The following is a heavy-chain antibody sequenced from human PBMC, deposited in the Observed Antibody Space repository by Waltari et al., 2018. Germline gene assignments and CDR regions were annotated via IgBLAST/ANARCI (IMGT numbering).Heavy chain of an antibody. Sequence: QVQLQQWGAGRLKPSETLSLTCAVYGGSSRGYYWSWIRQPPGKGLEWIGEINHSGSTNYNPSLKSRVTISVDTSKNQFSLRLSSVTAADTAVYYCARITTVTTSAFDIWGQGTMVTVSS. CDR1: GGSSRGYY. V-gene: IGHV4-34*01. CDR3: ARITTVTTSAFDI. D-gene: IGHD4-17*01. CDR2: INHSGST. J-gene: IGHJ3*02.